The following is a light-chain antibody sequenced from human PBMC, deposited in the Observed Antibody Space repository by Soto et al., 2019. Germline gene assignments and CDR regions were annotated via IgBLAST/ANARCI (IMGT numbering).Light chain of an antibody. J-gene: IGLJ1*01. CDR3: KSYAGSNTYV. CDR1: KSDIGVYDF. V-gene: IGLV2-8*01. Sequence: QSALTQPPPASGSPGQSVTISSTGTKSDIGVYDFVSWYQHHPGKAPRLIIYEVVQRPSGVPDRFSGSKSGNTASLTVSGLQAADEADYFCKSYAGSNTYVFGSGTQLTVL. CDR2: EVV.